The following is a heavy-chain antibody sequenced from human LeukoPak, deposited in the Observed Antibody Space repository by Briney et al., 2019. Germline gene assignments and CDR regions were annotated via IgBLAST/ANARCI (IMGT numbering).Heavy chain of an antibody. J-gene: IGHJ4*02. V-gene: IGHV3-23*01. Sequence: GGSLRLSCAASGFTFYNYAMSWVRQAPGKGLEWVSVISGGGTNTYYADSVKGRFTISRDNSKNTLYLQMNSLRAEDTAVYYCARIRGGWYIDYWGQGTLVTVSS. CDR3: ARIRGGWYIDY. CDR2: ISGGGTNT. CDR1: GFTFYNYA. D-gene: IGHD3-10*01.